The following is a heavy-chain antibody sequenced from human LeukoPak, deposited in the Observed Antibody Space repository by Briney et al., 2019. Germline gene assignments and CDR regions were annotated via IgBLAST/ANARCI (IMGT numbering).Heavy chain of an antibody. Sequence: GDSLTISCKASGYSFTNYWISWVPQMPGKGLEWMGRIDPRDSYTKYSPSFEGHVTISVDKSISSAFLQWNSLKASDSAMYYCATGASKVTTDFANYWGQGTQVAVSS. CDR3: ATGASKVTTDFANY. V-gene: IGHV5-10-1*01. CDR1: GYSFTNYW. D-gene: IGHD4-17*01. J-gene: IGHJ4*02. CDR2: IDPRDSYT.